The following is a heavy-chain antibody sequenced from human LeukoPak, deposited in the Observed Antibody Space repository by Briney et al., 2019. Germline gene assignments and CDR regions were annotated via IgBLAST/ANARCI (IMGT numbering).Heavy chain of an antibody. J-gene: IGHJ3*02. Sequence: ASVKVSCKASGYTFTSYYMHWVRQAPGQGLEWMGIINPSGGSTSYAQKFQGRVTMTRDTSTSTVYMELSSLRSEDTAVYYCARDLLISLELGGSNNAFDIWGQGTMVTVSS. CDR1: GYTFTSYY. V-gene: IGHV1-46*01. CDR2: INPSGGST. D-gene: IGHD3-10*01. CDR3: ARDLLISLELGGSNNAFDI.